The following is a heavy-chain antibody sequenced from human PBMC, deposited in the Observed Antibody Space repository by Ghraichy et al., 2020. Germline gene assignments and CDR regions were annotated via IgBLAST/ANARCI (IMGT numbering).Heavy chain of an antibody. CDR3: AGDLLYYDILTGYYRPGPPVY. Sequence: ASVKVSCKASGYTFTSYAMHWVRQAPGQRLEWMGWINAGNGNTKYSQKFQGRVPITRDTSASTAYMELSSLRSEATAVYYCAGDLLYYDILTGYYRPGPPVYWGQGTLVTVSS. CDR2: INAGNGNT. V-gene: IGHV1-3*01. D-gene: IGHD3-9*01. J-gene: IGHJ4*02. CDR1: GYTFTSYA.